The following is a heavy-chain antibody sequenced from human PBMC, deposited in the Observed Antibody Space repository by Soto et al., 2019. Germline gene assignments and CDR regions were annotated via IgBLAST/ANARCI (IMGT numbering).Heavy chain of an antibody. Sequence: SVKVSCKASGGTFSSYAISWVRQAPGQGLEWMGGIIPIFGTANYAQKFQGRVTITADESTSTAYMELSSLRSEDTAVYYCARGGVVVPPSFRFRPSNYGMDVWGQGTTVTVSS. V-gene: IGHV1-69*13. D-gene: IGHD2-2*01. CDR1: GGTFSSYA. CDR2: IIPIFGTA. CDR3: ARGGVVVPPSFRFRPSNYGMDV. J-gene: IGHJ6*02.